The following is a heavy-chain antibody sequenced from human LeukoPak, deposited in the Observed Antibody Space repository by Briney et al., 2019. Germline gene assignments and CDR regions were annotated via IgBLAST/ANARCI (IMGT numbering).Heavy chain of an antibody. Sequence: ASVKVSCKASGYSFIDSYIHWVRQAPGQGLEWMGWINPKNGGTNYAQKFQGRVAMNRDTSISTAYLELSSLISDDTAMYYCAKVFPSIVQMVYAMKSGGTFDIWGQGTMVTVSS. J-gene: IGHJ3*02. CDR1: GYSFIDSY. D-gene: IGHD2-8*01. CDR3: AKVFPSIVQMVYAMKSGGTFDI. V-gene: IGHV1-2*02. CDR2: INPKNGGT.